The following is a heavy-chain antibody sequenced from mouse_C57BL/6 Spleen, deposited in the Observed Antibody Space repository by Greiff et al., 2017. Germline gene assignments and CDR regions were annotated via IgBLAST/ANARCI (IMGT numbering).Heavy chain of an antibody. CDR2: IDPSDSYT. D-gene: IGHD1-1*01. V-gene: IGHV1-69*01. CDR1: GYTFTSYW. Sequence: QVQLQQPGAELVMPGASVKLSCKASGYTFTSYWMHWVKQRPGQGLEWIGEIDPSDSYTNYNQKFKGKSTLTVDKSSSTAYMQLSSLTSEDSAVYYCESGGSTTVVEGYWGQGATLPASS. CDR3: ESGGSTTVVEGY. J-gene: IGHJ2*01.